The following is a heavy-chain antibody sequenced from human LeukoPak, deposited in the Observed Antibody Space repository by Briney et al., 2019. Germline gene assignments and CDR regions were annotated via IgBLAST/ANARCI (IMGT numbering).Heavy chain of an antibody. CDR2: ISGSGGST. V-gene: IGHV3-23*01. CDR3: AMRDRGYGLDI. Sequence: KTGGSLRLSCAASGFTFSSYAMSWVRQAPGKGLEWVSAISGSGGSTYYADSVKGRFTISRDNSKNTLYLQMNSLRAEDTAVYYCAMRDRGYGLDIWGQGTMVTVSS. D-gene: IGHD3-10*01. J-gene: IGHJ3*02. CDR1: GFTFSSYA.